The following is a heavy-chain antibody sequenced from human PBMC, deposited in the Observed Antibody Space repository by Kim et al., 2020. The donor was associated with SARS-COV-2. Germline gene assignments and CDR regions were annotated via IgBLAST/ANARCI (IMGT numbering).Heavy chain of an antibody. CDR2: VSNYNDGP. CDR3: ARDQGTKELDSFDS. D-gene: IGHD1-1*01. CDR1: GHTFTNYG. V-gene: IGHV1-18*01. J-gene: IGHJ4*02. Sequence: ASVKVSCKASGHTFTNYGISWVRQAPGQGLEWMGWVSNYNDGPHYAQKFQGRVTMIMDTSTDTAYMELRSLRSDDTAMYYCARDQGTKELDSFDSWGQGTLVIVSS.